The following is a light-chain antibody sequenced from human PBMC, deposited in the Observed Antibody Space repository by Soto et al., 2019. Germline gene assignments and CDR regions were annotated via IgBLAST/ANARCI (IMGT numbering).Light chain of an antibody. CDR3: QQSSYSPLT. J-gene: IGKJ4*01. CDR2: EIS. CDR1: QTVDNNY. Sequence: EIVLTQSPGTLSLSPGERATLFCRASQTVDNNYLAWFQQKPGQAPRLLIWEISNRATGVPDRFGGTGSGRDFTLTISSLEPEDFAVYYCQQSSYSPLTFGGGTRVEI. V-gene: IGKV3-20*01.